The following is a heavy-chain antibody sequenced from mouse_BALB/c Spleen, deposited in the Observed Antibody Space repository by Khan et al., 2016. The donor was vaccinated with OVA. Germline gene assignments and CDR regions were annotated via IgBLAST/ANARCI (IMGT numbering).Heavy chain of an antibody. D-gene: IGHD2-3*01. CDR1: GFTFSDYY. V-gene: IGHV5-12*02. J-gene: IGHJ3*01. CDR3: AREGDDGGLAY. Sequence: EVELVESGGGLVQPGGSLKLSCATSGFTFSDYYMYWVRQTPEKRLEWVAYLSNRGTTTYYPDTVRGRFTISRENAKNNLYLQMSRLESEDTAMYYCAREGDDGGLAYWGQGTLVTVSA. CDR2: LSNRGTTT.